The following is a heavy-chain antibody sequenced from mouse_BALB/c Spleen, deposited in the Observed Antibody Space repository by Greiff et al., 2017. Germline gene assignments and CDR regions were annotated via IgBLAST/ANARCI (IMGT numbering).Heavy chain of an antibody. J-gene: IGHJ2*01. D-gene: IGHD1-1*01. Sequence: EVQLQESGPGLVKPSQSLSLTCSVTGYSITSGYYWNWIRQFPGNKLEWMGYISYDGSNNYNPSLKNRISITRDTSKNQFFLKLNSVTTEDTATYYCARLTTNDFDYWGQGTTLTVSS. CDR3: ARLTTNDFDY. CDR1: GYSITSGYY. CDR2: ISYDGSN. V-gene: IGHV3-6*02.